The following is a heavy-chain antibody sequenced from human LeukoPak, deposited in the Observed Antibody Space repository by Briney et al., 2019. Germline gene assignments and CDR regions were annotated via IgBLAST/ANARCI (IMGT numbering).Heavy chain of an antibody. D-gene: IGHD6-6*01. CDR2: IYYSGST. CDR3: ARTSIAARNFDY. J-gene: IGHJ4*02. V-gene: IGHV4-59*08. Sequence: SETLSLTCAVSGGSISSYYWSWIRQPPGKGLEWIGYIYYSGSTNYNPSLKSRVTISVDTSKNQFSLKLSSVTAADTAVYYCARTSIAARNFDYWGQGTLVTVSS. CDR1: GGSISSYY.